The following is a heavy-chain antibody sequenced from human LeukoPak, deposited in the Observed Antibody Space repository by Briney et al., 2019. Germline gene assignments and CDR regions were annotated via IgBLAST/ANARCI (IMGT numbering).Heavy chain of an antibody. CDR3: ARDAYYYGSGSYPFDP. CDR2: IYISGST. Sequence: SETLSLTCTVSGGSISSYYWSWIRQPAGKGLEWIGRIYISGSTNYNPSLKSRVTMSVDTSKNQFSLKLTSVTAADTAVYYCARDAYYYGSGSYPFDPWGQGTLVTVSS. CDR1: GGSISSYY. J-gene: IGHJ5*02. D-gene: IGHD3-10*01. V-gene: IGHV4-4*07.